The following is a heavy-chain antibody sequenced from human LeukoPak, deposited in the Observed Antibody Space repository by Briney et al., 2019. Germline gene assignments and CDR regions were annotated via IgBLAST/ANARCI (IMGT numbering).Heavy chain of an antibody. D-gene: IGHD1-26*01. Sequence: GGSLRLSCAASGFTFSSYWMHWVRQAPGKGLVWVSRINSDGSSTSYADSVKGRFRVSRDNSKNTLYLQMNSLRADDTALYHCARDSGSYLQPTDFWGHGTLVTVSS. V-gene: IGHV3-74*01. J-gene: IGHJ4*01. CDR1: GFTFSSYW. CDR2: INSDGSST. CDR3: ARDSGSYLQPTDF.